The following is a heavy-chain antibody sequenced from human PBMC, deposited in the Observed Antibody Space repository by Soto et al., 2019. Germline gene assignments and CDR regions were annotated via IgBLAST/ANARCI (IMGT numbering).Heavy chain of an antibody. CDR3: ARLPRITIFGVVISYFYY. J-gene: IGHJ4*02. Sequence: SETLSLTCTVSGGSIGSSSYYWGWIRQPPGKGLEWIGSIYYSGSTYYNPSLKSRVTISVDTSKNQFSLTRSSVTAADTAVYYCARLPRITIFGVVISYFYYLGQGTLVTVSS. CDR1: GGSIGSSSYY. D-gene: IGHD3-3*01. V-gene: IGHV4-39*01. CDR2: IYYSGST.